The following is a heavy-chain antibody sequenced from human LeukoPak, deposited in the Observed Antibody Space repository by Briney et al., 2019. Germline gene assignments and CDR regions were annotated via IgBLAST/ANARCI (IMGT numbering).Heavy chain of an antibody. V-gene: IGHV3-21*01. CDR3: ARASITMVRGVIIYYYHYGMDV. CDR1: GFTFSSYS. CDR2: ISSSSSYI. D-gene: IGHD3-10*01. Sequence: PGGSLRLSCAASGFTFSSYSMNWVRQAPGKGPEWVSSISSSSSYIYYADSVKGRFTISRDNAKNSLYLQMNSLRAEDTAVYYCARASITMVRGVIIYYYHYGMDVWGQGTTVTVSS. J-gene: IGHJ6*02.